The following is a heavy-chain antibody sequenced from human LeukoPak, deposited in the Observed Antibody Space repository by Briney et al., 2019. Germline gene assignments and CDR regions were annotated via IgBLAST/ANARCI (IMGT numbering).Heavy chain of an antibody. CDR2: IYAGDSDT. J-gene: IGHJ6*04. V-gene: IGHV5-51*01. CDR3: YVDV. CDR1: GYTFANFW. D-gene: IGHD3-10*01. Sequence: GESLKISCQGSGYTFANFWIAWVRQMPGKGLEWMGIIYAGDSDTRFSPSFQGQVTISADKSISTAYLQWSSLQASDTATYYYYVDVWGKGTTVTVSS.